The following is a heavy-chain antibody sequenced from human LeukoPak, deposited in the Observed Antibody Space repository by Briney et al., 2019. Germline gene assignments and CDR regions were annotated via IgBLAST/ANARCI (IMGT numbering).Heavy chain of an antibody. CDR3: ASDRDSSSWYGEAFDI. J-gene: IGHJ3*02. D-gene: IGHD6-13*01. V-gene: IGHV3-30-3*01. CDR1: GFTFSSYA. CDR2: MSYDGSTK. Sequence: GSLRLSCAASGFTFSSYAMHWVRQAPVKGLEWVAVMSYDGSTKYYADSVKGRFTISRDNSKNTLYLQMNSLRAEDTAVYYCASDRDSSSWYGEAFDIWGQGTMVTVSS.